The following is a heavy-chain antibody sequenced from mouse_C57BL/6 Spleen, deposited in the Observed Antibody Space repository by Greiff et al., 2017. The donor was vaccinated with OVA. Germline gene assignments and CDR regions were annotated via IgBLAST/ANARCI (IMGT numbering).Heavy chain of an antibody. CDR3: ARWLYDAMDY. CDR2: INPSTGGT. J-gene: IGHJ4*01. Sequence: VQLKESGPELVKPGASVKISCKASGYSFTGYYMNWVKQSPEKSLEWIGEINPSTGGTTYNQKFKAKATLTVDKSSSTAYMQLKSLTSEDSAVYYCARWLYDAMDYWGQGTSVTVSS. CDR1: GYSFTGYY. V-gene: IGHV1-42*01.